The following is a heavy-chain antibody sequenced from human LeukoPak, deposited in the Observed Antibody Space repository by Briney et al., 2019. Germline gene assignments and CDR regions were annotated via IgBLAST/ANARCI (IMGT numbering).Heavy chain of an antibody. CDR1: GLTLSSDA. J-gene: IGHJ4*02. V-gene: IGHV3-23*01. D-gene: IGHD2-2*01. CDR2: ISGSGGST. Sequence: CLRLSCAASGLTLSSDAMSWVRQAPGNRLEWVSAISGSGGSTYYADSVKVRFTISRDNSTNTLYLQMNSLRAEDTAVYYCAKVGSSATWGQGTLVIVSS. CDR3: AKVGSSAT.